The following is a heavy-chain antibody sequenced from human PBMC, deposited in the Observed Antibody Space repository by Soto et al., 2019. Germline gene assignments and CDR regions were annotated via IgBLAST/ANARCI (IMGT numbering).Heavy chain of an antibody. J-gene: IGHJ4*02. V-gene: IGHV3-23*01. D-gene: IGHD3-10*01. Sequence: GGSLRLSCATSGFTFSSYSMSWVRQAPGKGLEWVSGFRSSGDDGTTYYADSVKGRFTISRDNSKNTLFLQMDNLRAEDTAIYYCAKKVNSGSGSQYFDYWGQGTLVTVSS. CDR2: FRSSGDDGTT. CDR3: AKKVNSGSGSQYFDY. CDR1: GFTFSSYS.